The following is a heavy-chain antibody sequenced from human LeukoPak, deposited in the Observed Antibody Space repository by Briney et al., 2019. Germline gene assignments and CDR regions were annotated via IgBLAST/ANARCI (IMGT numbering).Heavy chain of an antibody. D-gene: IGHD6-6*01. J-gene: IGHJ6*03. Sequence: GGSLRLSCAASGFDFDDHGMSWVRQAPGKGLEWVSGVKWSGDSIGYADSVKGRFIISRDNAKHSLYLEMNSLRAEDTDLYYCARKSSSSGYYYYYIDVWGKGTTVTVSS. V-gene: IGHV3-20*04. CDR2: VKWSGDSI. CDR3: ARKSSSSGYYYYYIDV. CDR1: GFDFDDHG.